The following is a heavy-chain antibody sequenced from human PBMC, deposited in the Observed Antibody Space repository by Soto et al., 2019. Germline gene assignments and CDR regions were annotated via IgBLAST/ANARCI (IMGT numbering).Heavy chain of an antibody. Sequence: SETLSLTCTVSGGSISSGGFYWSWIRQYPGKGLGWIGYIYHSGSTYYNPSLKSRLSMSIDTSKNQFSLKLSSVTAADTALYFCARGGDSYTIFDYWGQGTRVTVSS. V-gene: IGHV4-31*03. D-gene: IGHD5-18*01. CDR2: IYHSGST. CDR1: GGSISSGGFY. CDR3: ARGGDSYTIFDY. J-gene: IGHJ4*02.